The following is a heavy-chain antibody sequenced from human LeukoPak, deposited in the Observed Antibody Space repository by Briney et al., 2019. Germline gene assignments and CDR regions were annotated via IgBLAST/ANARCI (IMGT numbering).Heavy chain of an antibody. CDR3: AKHSSSWLSFNWFDP. V-gene: IGHV3-23*01. CDR1: GFTFSSYA. CDR2: ISGSGGST. J-gene: IGHJ5*02. Sequence: GGSLRLSCAASGFTFSSYAMSWVRQAPGKGLEWVSAISGSGGSTYYADSVKGRFTISRDNAKNSLYLQMNSLRAEDTAVYYCAKHSSSWLSFNWFDPWGQGTLVTVSS. D-gene: IGHD6-13*01.